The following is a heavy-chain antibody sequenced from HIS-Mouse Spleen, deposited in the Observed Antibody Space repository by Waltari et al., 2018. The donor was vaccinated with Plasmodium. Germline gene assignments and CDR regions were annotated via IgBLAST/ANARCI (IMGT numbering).Heavy chain of an antibody. V-gene: IGHV3-30*04. J-gene: IGHJ6*02. CDR1: EFTLSSYA. D-gene: IGHD6-13*01. Sequence: QVQLVESGGGVVQPGRSVSLSCAAHEFTLSSYAMPWVRQAPGKGLEWVAVISYDGSNKYYADSVKGRFTISRDNSKNTLYLQMNSLRAEDTAVYYCARAHTGYSSSWYYYGMDVWGQGTTVTVSS. CDR3: ARAHTGYSSSWYYYGMDV. CDR2: ISYDGSNK.